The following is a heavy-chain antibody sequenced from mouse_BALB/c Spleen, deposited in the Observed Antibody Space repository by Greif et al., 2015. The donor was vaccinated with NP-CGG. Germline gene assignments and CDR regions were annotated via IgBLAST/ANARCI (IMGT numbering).Heavy chain of an antibody. CDR3: SSVVARAY. Sequence: EVQLQQSGAELVRSGASVKLSCTASGFNIRDYYMHWVKQRPEQGLEWIGWIDPENGDTEYAPKFQGKATMTADTSSNTAYLQLSSLTSEDTAVYYCSSVVARAYWGQGTLVTVSA. CDR1: GFNIRDYY. D-gene: IGHD1-1*01. J-gene: IGHJ3*01. CDR2: IDPENGDT. V-gene: IGHV14-4*02.